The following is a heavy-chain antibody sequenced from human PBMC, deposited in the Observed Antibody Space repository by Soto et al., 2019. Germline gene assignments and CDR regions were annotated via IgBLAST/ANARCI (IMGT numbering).Heavy chain of an antibody. Sequence: ASVKVSCKASGYTFTSYGISWVRQAPGQGLEWMGWISAYNGNTNYAQKLQGRVTMTTDTSTSTAYMELRSLRSDDTAVYYCARDPPYDFWSGYYTYYGMDVWGQGTTVTVSS. D-gene: IGHD3-3*01. V-gene: IGHV1-18*04. CDR3: ARDPPYDFWSGYYTYYGMDV. CDR1: GYTFTSYG. J-gene: IGHJ6*02. CDR2: ISAYNGNT.